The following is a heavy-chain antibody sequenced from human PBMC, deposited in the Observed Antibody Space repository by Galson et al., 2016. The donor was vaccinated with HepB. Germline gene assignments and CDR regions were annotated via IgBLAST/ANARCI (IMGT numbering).Heavy chain of an antibody. D-gene: IGHD3-10*01. V-gene: IGHV1-18*01. CDR1: GYNFTRHA. CDR3: ARHGGSGGPYLTYLQ. Sequence: SVKVSCKGSGYNFTRHAVSWVRQAPGQGLEWLGWISTYNGNTNYAQKVQGRVTMTTDTSTTTVYMELRGLTSDDTAVYYCARHGGSGGPYLTYLQWGQGSLVVVSS. J-gene: IGHJ4*02. CDR2: ISTYNGNT.